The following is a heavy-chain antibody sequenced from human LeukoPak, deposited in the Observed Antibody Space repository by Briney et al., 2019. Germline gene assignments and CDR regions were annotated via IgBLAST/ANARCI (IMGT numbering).Heavy chain of an antibody. CDR1: GGSISSSSYY. CDR3: ARVKYGSGSSYNYRNNWFDP. V-gene: IGHV4-39*01. Sequence: SETLSLTCTVSGGSISSSSYYWGWIRQPPGKGLEWIGSLYYSGSTYYNPSLKSRVTISVDTSTNQFSLKLSSVTAADTAVYYCARVKYGSGSSYNYRNNWFDPWGQGTLVTVSS. J-gene: IGHJ5*02. D-gene: IGHD3-10*01. CDR2: LYYSGST.